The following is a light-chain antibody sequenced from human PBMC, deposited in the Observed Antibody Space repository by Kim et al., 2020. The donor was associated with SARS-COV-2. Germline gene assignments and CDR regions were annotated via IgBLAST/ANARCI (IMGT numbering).Light chain of an antibody. Sequence: QPVLTQSPSASASLGASVKLTCTLSSGHSSYAIAWHQQQPEKGPRYLMKLNSDGSHSKGDGIPDRFSGSSSGAERYLTISSLQSEDEADYYCQTWGTGRAWVFGGGTQLTVL. CDR1: SGHSSYA. CDR2: LNSDGSH. V-gene: IGLV4-69*01. CDR3: QTWGTGRAWV. J-gene: IGLJ3*02.